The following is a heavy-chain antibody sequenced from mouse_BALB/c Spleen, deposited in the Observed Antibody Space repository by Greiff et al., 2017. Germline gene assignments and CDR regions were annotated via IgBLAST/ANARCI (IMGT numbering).Heavy chain of an antibody. D-gene: IGHD2-3*01. V-gene: IGHV7-1*02. J-gene: IGHJ3*01. Sequence: EVKLMESGGGLVQPGGSLRLSCATSGFTFSDFYMEWVRQPPGKRLEWIAASRNKANDYTTEYSASVNGRFIVSRDTSQSILYLQMNALRAEDTAIYYCARDFYDGYPFAYWGQGTLVTVSA. CDR2: SRNKANDYTT. CDR1: GFTFSDFY. CDR3: ARDFYDGYPFAY.